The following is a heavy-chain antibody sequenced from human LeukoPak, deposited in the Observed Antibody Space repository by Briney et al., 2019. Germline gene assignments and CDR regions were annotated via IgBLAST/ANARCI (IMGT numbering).Heavy chain of an antibody. CDR2: INHSGRT. V-gene: IGHV4-34*01. J-gene: IGHJ4*02. Sequence: SESLSLTCAVSGGSLGGSYCRWVRQSPGEGLEWNGEINHSGRTNNNPTLQSRVTISLDTSRSQFSLILRSVTAADTAVYYCARDPCSSINCPLRFWGQGTLVTVSS. CDR3: ARDPCSSINCPLRF. CDR1: GGSLGGSY. D-gene: IGHD2-2*01.